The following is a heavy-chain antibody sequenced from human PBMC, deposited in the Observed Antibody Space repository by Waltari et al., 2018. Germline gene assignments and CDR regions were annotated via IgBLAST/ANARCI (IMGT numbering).Heavy chain of an antibody. CDR3: AGSLGY. CDR2: ISGGSSYT. D-gene: IGHD3-16*02. CDR1: GFTFSSYT. J-gene: IGHJ1*01. Sequence: EVQLVGSGGGLVKPGGSLRLSCAASGFTFSSYTMNWVRQAPGKGLEWVSSISGGSSYTYYADSVKGRFTISRDNAKNSVYLQMNSLRAEDTAVYYCAGSLGYWGQGTLVTVSS. V-gene: IGHV3-21*02.